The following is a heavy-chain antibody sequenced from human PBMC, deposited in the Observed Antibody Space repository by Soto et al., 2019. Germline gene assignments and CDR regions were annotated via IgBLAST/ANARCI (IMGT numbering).Heavy chain of an antibody. J-gene: IGHJ4*02. CDR1: GFTFASYA. CDR2: LYGNSGGI. Sequence: EVQLLESGGGLVQPGGSLRLSCAASGFTFASYAMTWVRQAPGKGLESVAGLYGNSGGIQYSDSVKGRFTISRDNSKNIVYLQMDSLRVEDTAVYFCAKDAVHGDGLWLMDHWGKGTLGTVSS. CDR3: AKDAVHGDGLWLMDH. V-gene: IGHV3-23*01. D-gene: IGHD4-17*01.